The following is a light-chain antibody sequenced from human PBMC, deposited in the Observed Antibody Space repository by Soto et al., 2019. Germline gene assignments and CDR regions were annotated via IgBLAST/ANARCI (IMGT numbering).Light chain of an antibody. V-gene: IGKV3-20*01. CDR1: QSVGRDY. Sequence: EIVLTQSPGTLSLSPGESATLSCRASQSVGRDYLAWFQHTPDQAPRLLIYDASTRATGVPDRFSGSGSGTDFTFTVSRLEPEDFAVYYCHQYASEPLTFGGGTKLEI. J-gene: IGKJ4*01. CDR3: HQYASEPLT. CDR2: DAS.